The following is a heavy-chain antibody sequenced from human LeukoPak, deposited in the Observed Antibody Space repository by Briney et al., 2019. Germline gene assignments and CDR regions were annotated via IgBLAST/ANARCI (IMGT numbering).Heavy chain of an antibody. CDR3: ARRRRGNTVPYYYYMDV. V-gene: IGHV3-64*01. J-gene: IGHJ6*03. Sequence: PGGSLRLSCAASGFTLSSYSMHWVRQAPGKGLEFVSAISRNGRNTYYGNSVKGRFTISRDNAKNSLYLQLSSLRVEDTALYYCARRRRGNTVPYYYYMDVWGKGTTVTVSS. CDR2: ISRNGRNT. CDR1: GFTLSSYS. D-gene: IGHD1-26*01.